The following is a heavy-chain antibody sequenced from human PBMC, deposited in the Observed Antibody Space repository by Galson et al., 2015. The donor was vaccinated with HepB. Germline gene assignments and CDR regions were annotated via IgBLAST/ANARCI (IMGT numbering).Heavy chain of an antibody. CDR3: ARGRGPVVTDY. Sequence: ETLSLTCTVSGGSISSYYWSWIRQPPGKGLEWIGYIYYSGSTNYNPSLKSRVTISVDTSKNQFSLKLSSVTAADTAVYYCARGRGPVVTDYWGQGTLVTVSS. J-gene: IGHJ4*02. D-gene: IGHD4-23*01. V-gene: IGHV4-59*01. CDR1: GGSISSYY. CDR2: IYYSGST.